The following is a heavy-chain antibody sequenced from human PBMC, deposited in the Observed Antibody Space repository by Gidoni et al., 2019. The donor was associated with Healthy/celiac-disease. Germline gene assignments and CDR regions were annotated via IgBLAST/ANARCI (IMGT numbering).Heavy chain of an antibody. CDR3: ARGPRRGMDV. V-gene: IGHV4-34*01. Sequence: QVQLQQWGAGLLKPSAPLSLTCSVDGGSFSGYYWSWIRQQPGKGLEWIGEINHSGSTNYNPSLKSRVTISVDTSKNQFSLKLSSVTAADTAVYYCARGPRRGMDVWGQGTMVTVSS. CDR2: INHSGST. J-gene: IGHJ6*02. CDR1: GGSFSGYY.